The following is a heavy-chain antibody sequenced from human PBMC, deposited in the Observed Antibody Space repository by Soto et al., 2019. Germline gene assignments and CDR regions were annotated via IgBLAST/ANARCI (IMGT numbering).Heavy chain of an antibody. D-gene: IGHD3-22*01. CDR2: IIPIFGTA. J-gene: IGHJ4*02. CDR3: ARGPYYYDSSGYPYYFDY. CDR1: GGTFSSYA. V-gene: IGHV1-69*12. Sequence: QVQLVQSGAEVKKPGSSVKVSCKASGGTFSSYAISWVRQAPGQGLEWMGGIIPIFGTANYAQKFQGRVTINADESTSTAYMELSSLRSEDTAVYYCARGPYYYDSSGYPYYFDYWGQGTLVTVSS.